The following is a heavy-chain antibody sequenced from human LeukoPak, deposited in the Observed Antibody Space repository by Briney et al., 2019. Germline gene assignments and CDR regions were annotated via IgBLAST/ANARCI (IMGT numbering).Heavy chain of an antibody. Sequence: PGGSLRLSCAASGISFSRHGMNWVRQAPGKGLEWVATISYDGSDKYYADSVKGRFIISRDNAKNTLYLQMNSLRAEDTAVYYCARGRSGLDYWGQGTLVTVSS. D-gene: IGHD3-10*01. CDR2: ISYDGSDK. J-gene: IGHJ4*02. CDR1: GISFSRHG. CDR3: ARGRSGLDY. V-gene: IGHV3-30*03.